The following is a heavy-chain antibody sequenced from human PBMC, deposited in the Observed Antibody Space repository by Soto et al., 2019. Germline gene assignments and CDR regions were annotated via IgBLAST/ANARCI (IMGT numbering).Heavy chain of an antibody. CDR1: GDYINSSIW. V-gene: IGHV4-4*02. CDR3: ARTLRFDYYYGLDV. CDR2: TYHSGST. D-gene: IGHD3-3*01. Sequence: SETLSLTCDVSGDYINSSIWWTWVRQPPGKALEWIGETYHSGSTNYNPSLKSRVTISVDKSRNQFSLKLTSVTAADTAVYHCARTLRFDYYYGLDVWGQGSRVTVSS. J-gene: IGHJ6*02.